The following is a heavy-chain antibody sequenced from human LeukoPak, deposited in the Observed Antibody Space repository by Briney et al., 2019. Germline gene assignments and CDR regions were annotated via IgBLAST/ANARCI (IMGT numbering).Heavy chain of an antibody. V-gene: IGHV3-21*01. J-gene: IGHJ4*02. D-gene: IGHD1-26*01. CDR1: GFTFSSYS. CDR2: ISSSSSYI. Sequence: GGSLRLSCAASGFTFSSYSMNWVRQAPGKGLEWVSSISSSSSYIYYADSVKGRFTISRDNAKNSLYLQMNSLRAEDTAVYYCARDIVGATKDDYWGQGTLVTVSS. CDR3: ARDIVGATKDDY.